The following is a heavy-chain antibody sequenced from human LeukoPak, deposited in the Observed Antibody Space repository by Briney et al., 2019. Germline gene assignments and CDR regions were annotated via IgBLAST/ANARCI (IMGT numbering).Heavy chain of an antibody. CDR3: ARADDDFWSGPLIDY. CDR1: GFTFSSYW. CDR2: IKQDGSEK. Sequence: GGSLRLSCAASGFTFSSYWMSWVRQAPGKGLEWVANIKQDGSEKYYVDSVKGRFTISRDNAKNSLYLRMNSLRAEDTAVYYCARADDDFWSGPLIDYWGQGTLVTVSS. D-gene: IGHD3-3*01. V-gene: IGHV3-7*01. J-gene: IGHJ4*02.